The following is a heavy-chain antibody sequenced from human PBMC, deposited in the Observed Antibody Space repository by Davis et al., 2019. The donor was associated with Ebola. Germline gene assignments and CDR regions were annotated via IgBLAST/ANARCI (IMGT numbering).Heavy chain of an antibody. CDR2: IIPMLDIS. V-gene: IGHV1-69*04. Sequence: AASVKVSCKTSGDTLINSAISWVRQGPGQGLEWMGRIIPMLDISHYSQTFQDRVTITADKSTSTAYMELSSLRSEDTAVYYCARGIEYLPQAVNYYYYGMDVWGQGTTVTVSS. CDR1: GDTLINSA. CDR3: ARGIEYLPQAVNYYYYGMDV. J-gene: IGHJ6*02. D-gene: IGHD2-2*01.